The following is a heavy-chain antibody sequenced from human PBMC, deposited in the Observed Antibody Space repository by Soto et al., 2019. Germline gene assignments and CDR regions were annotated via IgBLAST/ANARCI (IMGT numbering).Heavy chain of an antibody. CDR1: GASISSYY. J-gene: IGHJ4*02. CDR2: INHSGST. V-gene: IGHV4-34*01. D-gene: IGHD4-17*01. CDR3: GHGDYDFDY. Sequence: PSETLSLTCTVSGASISSYYWSWIRQPPGKGLEWIGEINHSGSTNYNPSLKSRVTISVDTSKNQFSLKLSSVTAADTAVYYCGHGDYDFDYWGQGTLVTVSS.